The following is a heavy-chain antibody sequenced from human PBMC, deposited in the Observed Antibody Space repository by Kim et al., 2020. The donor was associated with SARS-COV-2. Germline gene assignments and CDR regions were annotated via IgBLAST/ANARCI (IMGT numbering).Heavy chain of an antibody. CDR1: GGSISSGGYY. V-gene: IGHV4-31*03. CDR3: ARARRASFGVVAAGMDV. Sequence: SETLSLTCTVSGGSISSGGYYWSWIRQHPGKGLEGIGYIYYSGSTYYNPSLKSRVTISVDTSKNQFSLKLSSVTAADTAVYYCARARRASFGVVAAGMDVWGQGTTVTVSS. J-gene: IGHJ6*02. CDR2: IYYSGST. D-gene: IGHD3-3*01.